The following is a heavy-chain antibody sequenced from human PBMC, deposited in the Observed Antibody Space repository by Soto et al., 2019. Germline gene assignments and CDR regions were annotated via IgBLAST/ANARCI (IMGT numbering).Heavy chain of an antibody. J-gene: IGHJ5*02. CDR3: ARESKTRLGELHFDP. CDR2: FSGSGGST. V-gene: IGHV3-23*01. Sequence: EVQLLESGGGLVQPGGSLRLSCTASGFTFSSYAMSWVRQAPGKGLEWVSAFSGSGGSTYYADSVKGRFTISRDNSKNTLYLQMNSLRAEDTAVYYCARESKTRLGELHFDPWGQGTLVTVSS. CDR1: GFTFSSYA. D-gene: IGHD3-16*01.